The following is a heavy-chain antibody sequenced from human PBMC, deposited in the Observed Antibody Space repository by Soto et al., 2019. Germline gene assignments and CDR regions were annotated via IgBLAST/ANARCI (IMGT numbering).Heavy chain of an antibody. CDR2: ITPYNGNA. V-gene: IGHV1-18*04. Sequence: ASVKVSCKASGYTFSNFGINWVRQAPGQGLEWMGWITPYNGNANYAQKHQDRLTITTDTSTNTAYLELRSLRSDDTAVYFCARARMYSGAYHDYWGQGTLVTVSS. D-gene: IGHD1-26*01. CDR3: ARARMYSGAYHDY. J-gene: IGHJ4*02. CDR1: GYTFSNFG.